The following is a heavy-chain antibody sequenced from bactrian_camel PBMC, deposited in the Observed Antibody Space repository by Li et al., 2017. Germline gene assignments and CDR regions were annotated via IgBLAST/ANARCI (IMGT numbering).Heavy chain of an antibody. Sequence: QLVESGGGLVQPGGSLRLSCATSGFTLSNTWMYWVRQTPGKGLEWVSSITNGAGSTYYADSLKGRFTIYEDNAKTAVYLQMRDLKPEDTASYCCAADSHKDVSDLRCDLWGQGTQVTVS. V-gene: IGHV3S25*01. CDR2: ITNGAGST. CDR3: AADSHKDVSDLRCDL. D-gene: IGHD3*01. CDR1: GFTLSNTW. J-gene: IGHJ4*01.